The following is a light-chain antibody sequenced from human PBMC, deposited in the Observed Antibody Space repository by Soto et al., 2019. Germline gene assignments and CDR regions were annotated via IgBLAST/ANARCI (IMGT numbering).Light chain of an antibody. CDR1: QSISTY. Sequence: DIQMTQSPSSLSASVGDRVTITCRASQSISTYLHWYQQKPGKAPKVLIYATSGLQSGVPSRFSGSGSGTDFTLTISSLQPEDFTTYYCQQSYTTPWTFGQGTKVDIK. CDR3: QQSYTTPWT. J-gene: IGKJ1*01. CDR2: ATS. V-gene: IGKV1-39*01.